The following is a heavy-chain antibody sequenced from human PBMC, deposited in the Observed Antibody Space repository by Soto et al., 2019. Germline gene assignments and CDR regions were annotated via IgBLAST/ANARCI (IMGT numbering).Heavy chain of an antibody. CDR1: GFTFSSYG. V-gene: IGHV3-30*18. D-gene: IGHD2-15*01. CDR2: ISYDGSDK. J-gene: IGHJ1*01. Sequence: PGGSLRLSCAASGFTFSSYGMHWVRQAPGKGLEWVAVISYDGSDKYYADSVKGRFTISRDNSNNTLYLQMDSLRAEDTAVYYCAKGVVVATIYSQPGGQGTLVTVSS. CDR3: AKGVVVATIYSQP.